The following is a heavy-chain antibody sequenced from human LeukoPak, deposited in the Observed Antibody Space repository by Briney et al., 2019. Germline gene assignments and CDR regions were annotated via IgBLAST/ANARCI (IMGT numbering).Heavy chain of an antibody. CDR3: TRVGYIDEGIDY. D-gene: IGHD5-24*01. V-gene: IGHV3-7*04. J-gene: IGHJ4*02. CDR1: GFPFSSYW. Sequence: GGSLRLSCVASGFPFSSYWKTWVRQAPGKGLEWVANIKQDGSRKSYVDSVKGRFTISRDNAKNSLYLQMNSLRAEDTAIYYCTRVGYIDEGIDYWGQGTLVTVSS. CDR2: IKQDGSRK.